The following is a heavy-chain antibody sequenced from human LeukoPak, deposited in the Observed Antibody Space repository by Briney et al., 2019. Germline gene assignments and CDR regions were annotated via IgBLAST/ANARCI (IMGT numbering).Heavy chain of an antibody. CDR3: ARGRLPAPY. V-gene: IGHV4-34*01. D-gene: IGHD3-16*01. J-gene: IGHJ4*02. CDR2: INHSGST. CDR1: GGSFSGYY. Sequence: SETLSLTCAVSGGSFSGYYWSWIRQPPGKGLEWIGEINHSGSTNYNPSLKSRVTISVDTSKNQFSLKLSSVTAADTAVYYCARGRLPAPYWGQGTLVTVSS.